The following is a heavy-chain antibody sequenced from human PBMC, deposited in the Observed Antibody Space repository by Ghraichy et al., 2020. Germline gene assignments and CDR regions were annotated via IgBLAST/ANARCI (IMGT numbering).Heavy chain of an antibody. D-gene: IGHD3-3*01. CDR1: GFTFSSYS. J-gene: IGHJ6*02. Sequence: GGSLRLSCAASGFTFSSYSMNWVRQAPGKGLEWVSSISSSSSYIYYADSVKGRFTISRDNAKNSLYLQMNSLRAEDTAVYYCARDGVRSWARYYDFWSGSVEYYYGMDVWGQGTTVTVSS. V-gene: IGHV3-21*01. CDR2: ISSSSSYI. CDR3: ARDGVRSWARYYDFWSGSVEYYYGMDV.